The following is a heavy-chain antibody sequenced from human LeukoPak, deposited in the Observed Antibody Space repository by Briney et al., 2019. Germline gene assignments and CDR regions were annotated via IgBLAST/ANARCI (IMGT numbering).Heavy chain of an antibody. CDR1: GYTFTGYY. CDR3: ARVYIEYSSSSYDY. CDR2: INPNSGGT. J-gene: IGHJ4*02. D-gene: IGHD6-6*01. Sequence: ASVKVSCKASGYTFTGYYMHWVRQAPGQGLEWMGWINPNSGGTNYAQKFQGRVTITRDTAISTDYMELSRLRSDDTAVYYCARVYIEYSSSSYDYWGQGTLVTVSS. V-gene: IGHV1-2*02.